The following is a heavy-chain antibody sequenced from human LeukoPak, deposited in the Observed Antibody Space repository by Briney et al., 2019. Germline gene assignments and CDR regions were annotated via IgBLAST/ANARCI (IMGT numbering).Heavy chain of an antibody. Sequence: ASVKVSCKASGYTFTGYYMHWVRQAPGQGLEWMGWINPNSGGTNYAQKFQGRVTMTRDTSISTAYMELSRLRSEDTAVYYCARDDYGGNSFVDYWGQGTLVTVSS. V-gene: IGHV1-2*02. J-gene: IGHJ4*02. D-gene: IGHD4-23*01. CDR2: INPNSGGT. CDR1: GYTFTGYY. CDR3: ARDDYGGNSFVDY.